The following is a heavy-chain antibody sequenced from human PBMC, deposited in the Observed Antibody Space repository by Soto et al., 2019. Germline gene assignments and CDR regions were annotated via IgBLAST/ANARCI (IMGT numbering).Heavy chain of an antibody. V-gene: IGHV4-39*01. CDR2: IYYSGST. J-gene: IGHJ4*02. D-gene: IGHD3-3*01. CDR3: ARLGPSDFWSGYYCLGDCYSRAVFDY. Sequence: QLQLQESGPGLVKPSETLSLTCTVSGGSISSSSYYWGWIRQPPGKGLEWIGSIYYSGSTYYNPSLKSRVTISVDTSKNQFSLKLSSVTAADTAVYYCARLGPSDFWSGYYCLGDCYSRAVFDYWGQGTLVTVSS. CDR1: GGSISSSSYY.